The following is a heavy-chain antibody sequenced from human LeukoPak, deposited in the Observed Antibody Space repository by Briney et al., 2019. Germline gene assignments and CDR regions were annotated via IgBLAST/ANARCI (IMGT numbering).Heavy chain of an antibody. V-gene: IGHV3-48*02. CDR3: AGGHIVDLDY. Sequence: GGSLRLSCAASGFTFSSYSMNWVRQAPGKGLEWVSYISSSSSTIYYADSVKGRFTISRDNAKNSLYLQMNSLRDEGTAVYYCAGGHIVDLDYWGQGTLVTVSS. D-gene: IGHD3-22*01. CDR2: ISSSSSTI. J-gene: IGHJ4*02. CDR1: GFTFSSYS.